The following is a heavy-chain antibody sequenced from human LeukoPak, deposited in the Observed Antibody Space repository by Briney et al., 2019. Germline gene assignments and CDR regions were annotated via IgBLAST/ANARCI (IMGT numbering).Heavy chain of an antibody. Sequence: PSETLSLTCTVSGGSISSYYSSWIRQPPGKGLEWIGYIYYSGSTNYNPSLKSRVTISLDTSENQFSLKLSSVTAADTAVYYCASFSDYGGNFFDYWGQGTLVTVSS. V-gene: IGHV4-59*08. D-gene: IGHD4-23*01. CDR3: ASFSDYGGNFFDY. J-gene: IGHJ4*02. CDR2: IYYSGST. CDR1: GGSISSYY.